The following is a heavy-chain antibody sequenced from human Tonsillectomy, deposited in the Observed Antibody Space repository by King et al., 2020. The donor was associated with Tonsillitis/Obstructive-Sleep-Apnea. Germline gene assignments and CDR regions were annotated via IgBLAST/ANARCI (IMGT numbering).Heavy chain of an antibody. CDR1: GFSLSNARMG. V-gene: IGHV2-26*01. Sequence: VTLKESGPVLVKPTETLTLTCTVSGFSLSNARMGVSWIRQTPGQALEWLAHIFSNDEKSYSTSLKSRLTISKDTSKSQVVLTMTNMDPVDTTTDYCARIPDLVRATGTHQYYFDYWGQGTLVTVSS. J-gene: IGHJ4*02. CDR3: ARIPDLVRATGTHQYYFDY. D-gene: IGHD1-26*01. CDR2: IFSNDEK.